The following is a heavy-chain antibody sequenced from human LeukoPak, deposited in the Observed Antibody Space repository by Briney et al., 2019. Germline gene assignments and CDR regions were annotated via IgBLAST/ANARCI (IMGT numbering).Heavy chain of an antibody. D-gene: IGHD2-2*01. Sequence: PSETLSLTCAVSGYSISSGYYWGWIRQPPGKGLEWIGSIYYSGSTHYNPSLKSRVTISVDTSQNQFSLKLSSVTAADTAVYYCASSVVVPAARTLSYYYYMDVWGKGTTVTVSS. CDR2: IYYSGST. J-gene: IGHJ6*03. CDR3: ASSVVVPAARTLSYYYYMDV. V-gene: IGHV4-38-2*01. CDR1: GYSISSGYY.